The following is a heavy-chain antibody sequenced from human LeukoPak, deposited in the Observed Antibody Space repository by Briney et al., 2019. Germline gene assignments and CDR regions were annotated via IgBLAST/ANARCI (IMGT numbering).Heavy chain of an antibody. CDR3: ARDRGGWFGELLSHYYYYYMDV. D-gene: IGHD3-10*01. J-gene: IGHJ6*03. Sequence: ASVKVSCKASGYTFTSYGISWVRQAPGQGLEWMGWISAYNGNTNYAQKLQGRVIMTTDTSTSTAYMELRSLRSDDTAVYYCARDRGGWFGELLSHYYYYYMDVWGKGTTVTISS. V-gene: IGHV1-18*01. CDR1: GYTFTSYG. CDR2: ISAYNGNT.